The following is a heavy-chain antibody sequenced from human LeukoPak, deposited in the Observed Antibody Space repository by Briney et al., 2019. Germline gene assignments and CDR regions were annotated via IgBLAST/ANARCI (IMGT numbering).Heavy chain of an antibody. Sequence: PGGSLRLSCAASGFTFSSYGMHWVRQAPGKGLEWVAFIRYDGSNKYYADSVKGRFTISRDNSKNTLYLQMNRLRAEDTAVYYCAKDLGPVLLWFPGEGFDYWGQGTLVTVSS. CDR2: IRYDGSNK. CDR1: GFTFSSYG. D-gene: IGHD3-10*01. CDR3: AKDLGPVLLWFPGEGFDY. J-gene: IGHJ4*02. V-gene: IGHV3-30*02.